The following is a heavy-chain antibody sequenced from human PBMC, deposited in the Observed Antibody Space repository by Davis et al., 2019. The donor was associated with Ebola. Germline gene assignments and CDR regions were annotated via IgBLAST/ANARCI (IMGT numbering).Heavy chain of an antibody. CDR3: ARDWNSSGWYGPNYYYGMDV. J-gene: IGHJ6*02. CDR1: GGSISSSNW. V-gene: IGHV4-4*02. D-gene: IGHD6-19*01. CDR2: IYHSGST. Sequence: SETLSLTCAVSGGSISSSNWWSWVRQPPGKGLEWIGEIYHSGSTNYNPSLKSRVTISVDKSKNQFSLKLSSVTAADTAVYYCARDWNSSGWYGPNYYYGMDVWGQGTTVTVSS.